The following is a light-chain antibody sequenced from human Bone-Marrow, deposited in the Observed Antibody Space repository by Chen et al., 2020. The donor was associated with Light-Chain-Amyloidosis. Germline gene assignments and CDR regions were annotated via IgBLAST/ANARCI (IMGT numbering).Light chain of an antibody. Sequence: QWALTQPAPLSGSPGQSLTFSGTGTTSNVVTYNLVSWYQKNPGKAPKLIFFEDTQRPSGVSTRFSASKSVNTASLRIFRLQAEDEADYYCCSYAGSNTYVFGGGTKLTVL. CDR3: CSYAGSNTYV. J-gene: IGLJ2*01. CDR1: TSNVVTYNL. V-gene: IGLV2-23*01. CDR2: EDT.